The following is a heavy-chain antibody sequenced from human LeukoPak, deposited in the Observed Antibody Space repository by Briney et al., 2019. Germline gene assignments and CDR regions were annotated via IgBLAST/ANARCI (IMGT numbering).Heavy chain of an antibody. Sequence: ASVKVSCKASGYTFTDYYIHWVRPAPGQGLEWMGWINPNSGGTNYAQKFQGRVTMTRDTSISTACMGLSRLTSDDTAVYYCARAVQWELLYWGQGTLVTVSS. J-gene: IGHJ4*02. CDR3: ARAVQWELLY. CDR1: GYTFTDYY. CDR2: INPNSGGT. D-gene: IGHD1-26*01. V-gene: IGHV1-2*02.